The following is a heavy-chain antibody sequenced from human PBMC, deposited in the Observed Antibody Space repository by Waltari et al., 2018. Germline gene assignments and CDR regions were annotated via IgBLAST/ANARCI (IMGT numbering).Heavy chain of an antibody. J-gene: IGHJ3*02. CDR2: IKKDGSEK. V-gene: IGHV3-7*03. CDR3: ARDSGYCTTTSCRGDAFDI. Sequence: EVQLVESGGGLVQPGGSLRLSCAASGFTFRRHWLSWVRQAPGNGLEWVANIKKDGSEKYHVDSVKGRFTIARDNAKNSLYLQMNSLRAEDTAVYYCARDSGYCTTTSCRGDAFDIWGQGTIVTVSS. CDR1: GFTFRRHW. D-gene: IGHD2-2*03.